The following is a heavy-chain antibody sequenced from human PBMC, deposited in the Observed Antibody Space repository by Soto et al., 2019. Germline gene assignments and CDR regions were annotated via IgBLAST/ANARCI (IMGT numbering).Heavy chain of an antibody. V-gene: IGHV4-31*03. J-gene: IGHJ5*02. Sequence: SETLSLTCTVSGGSISTTGFYWTWIRQHPGRGLECIGYIYYSGKSYYNPSLKSRVTISLDTSRNQFSLKLTSVTAADAAVYYCARGSHYLVRGVNMNQLDLWGQGTLVT. D-gene: IGHD3-10*01. CDR3: ARGSHYLVRGVNMNQLDL. CDR2: IYYSGKS. CDR1: GGSISTTGFY.